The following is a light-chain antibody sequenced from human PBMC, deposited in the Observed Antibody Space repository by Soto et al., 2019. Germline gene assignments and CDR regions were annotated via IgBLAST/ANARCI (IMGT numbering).Light chain of an antibody. CDR1: SSDIRIYNY. CDR3: SSYTRTGSLYV. J-gene: IGLJ1*01. CDR2: RVS. V-gene: IGLV2-14*01. Sequence: QSALTQPASVSGSPGQSITISCTGTSSDIRIYNYVSWYQQHPGKAPKLLIYRVSNRPSGVSNRFSGSKSGNTASLTISGLQAEDETDYYCSSYTRTGSLYVFGTGTKLTVL.